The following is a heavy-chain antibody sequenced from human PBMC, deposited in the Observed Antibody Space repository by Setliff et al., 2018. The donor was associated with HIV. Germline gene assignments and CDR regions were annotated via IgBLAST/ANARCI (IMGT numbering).Heavy chain of an antibody. CDR3: ARDVSWRVRTYIDY. CDR1: GFTFSSYS. D-gene: IGHD3-3*01. J-gene: IGHJ4*02. Sequence: GSLRLSCAASGFTFSSYSMNWVRQAPGKGLEWVSYISSSSSIYYADSVKGRFTISRDNAKNSLSLQMNSLRAEDTAVYYCARDVSWRVRTYIDYWGQGALVTVSS. CDR2: ISSSSSI. V-gene: IGHV3-48*01.